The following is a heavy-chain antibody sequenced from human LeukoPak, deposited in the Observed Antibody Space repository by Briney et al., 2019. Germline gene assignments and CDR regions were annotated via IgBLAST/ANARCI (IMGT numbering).Heavy chain of an antibody. CDR1: GFTFSTYW. CDR3: AKGGSSWYYFDY. CDR2: INTDGSTT. J-gene: IGHJ4*02. Sequence: GGSLRLSCAGSGFTFSTYWMHWVRQAPGGGLVWVSGINTDGSTTSYADSVKGRFTISRDNSKNTLYLQMISLRAEDTAVYYCAKGGSSWYYFDYWGQGTLVTVSS. V-gene: IGHV3-74*01. D-gene: IGHD6-13*01.